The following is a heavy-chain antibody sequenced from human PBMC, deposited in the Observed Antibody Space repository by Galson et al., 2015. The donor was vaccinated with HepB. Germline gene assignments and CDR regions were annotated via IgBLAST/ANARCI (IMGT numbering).Heavy chain of an antibody. CDR3: ARGAMGIRAFDI. Sequence: SVKVSCKASGGTFSSYAISWVRQAPGQGLEWMGGIIPIFGIANYAQKFQGRVTITADESTSTAYMELSSLRSEDTAVYYCARGAMGIRAFDIWGQGTMVTVSS. CDR2: IIPIFGIA. D-gene: IGHD7-27*01. J-gene: IGHJ3*02. V-gene: IGHV1-69*13. CDR1: GGTFSSYA.